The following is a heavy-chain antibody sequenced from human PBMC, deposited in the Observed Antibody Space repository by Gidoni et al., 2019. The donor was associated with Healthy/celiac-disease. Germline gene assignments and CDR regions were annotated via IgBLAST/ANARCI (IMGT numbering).Heavy chain of an antibody. CDR1: GFTFSDYY. V-gene: IGHV3-11*01. CDR2: ISSSGSTM. Sequence: QVQLVHSGGGLVKPGGSLRLSCAVSGFTFSDYYMSWIRQAPGKGLEWVSYISSSGSTMYYADSVKGRFTISRDNAKNTLYLQMNSLRAEDTAVYYCARVLWFGAGGSYGMDVWGQGTTVTVSS. D-gene: IGHD3-10*01. J-gene: IGHJ6*02. CDR3: ARVLWFGAGGSYGMDV.